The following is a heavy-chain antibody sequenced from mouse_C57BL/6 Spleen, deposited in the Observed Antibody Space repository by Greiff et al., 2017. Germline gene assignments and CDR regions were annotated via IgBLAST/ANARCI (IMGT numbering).Heavy chain of an antibody. CDR2: IYPGDGDT. Sequence: VHLVESGPELVKPGASVKISCKASGYAFSSSWMNWVKQRPGKGLEWIGRIYPGDGDTNYNGKFKGKATLTADKSSSTAYMQLSSLTSEDSAVYFCARRDNGLYYAFAYWGQGTLVTVSA. J-gene: IGHJ3*01. CDR1: GYAFSSSW. D-gene: IGHD2-1*01. CDR3: ARRDNGLYYAFAY. V-gene: IGHV1-82*01.